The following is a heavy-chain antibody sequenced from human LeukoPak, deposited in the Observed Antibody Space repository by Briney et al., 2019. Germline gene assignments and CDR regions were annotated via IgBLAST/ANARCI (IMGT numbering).Heavy chain of an antibody. J-gene: IGHJ3*02. D-gene: IGHD5-18*01. CDR2: VNRGGGT. CDR3: AREGQLRDGAFDI. Sequence: PSETLSLTCTVYGGSLNGYHWSWIRQPPGRGLEWIGDVNRGGGTNYNPSLESRVTISIDTSKSQFSLNLNYVTAADTAVYYCAREGQLRDGAFDIWGQGTMVTVSS. CDR1: GGSLNGYH. V-gene: IGHV4-34*01.